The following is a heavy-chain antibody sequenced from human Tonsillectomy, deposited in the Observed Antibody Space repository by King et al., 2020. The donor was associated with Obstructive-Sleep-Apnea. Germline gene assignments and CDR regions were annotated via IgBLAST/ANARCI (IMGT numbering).Heavy chain of an antibody. CDR1: GFSLSTSGSC. Sequence: VTLKESGPALVKPTQTLTLTCTFSGFSLSTSGSCVSCIRHPPGKAQEWLARIDWVDNKYYITTLKTSVNFSKETSKNQVVLTMTNMDPVDTATYYCARMLVDGGNSASPIGAFDIWGQGTMVTVSS. D-gene: IGHD4-23*01. J-gene: IGHJ3*02. V-gene: IGHV2-70*11. CDR2: IDWVDNK. CDR3: ARMLVDGGNSASPIGAFDI.